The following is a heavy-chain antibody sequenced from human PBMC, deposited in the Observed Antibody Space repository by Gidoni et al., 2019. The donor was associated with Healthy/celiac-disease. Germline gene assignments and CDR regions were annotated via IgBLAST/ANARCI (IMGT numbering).Heavy chain of an antibody. CDR3: AGHYGFTNWFDP. V-gene: IGHV3-11*05. CDR2: ISSSSSYT. Sequence: QVQLVESGGGLVKPGGSLRLSCAASGFTFSDYYMSWIRQAPGKGLEWVSYISSSSSYTNYADSVKGRFTISRDNAKNSLYLQMNSLRAEDTAVYYCAGHYGFTNWFDPWGQGTLVTVSS. J-gene: IGHJ5*02. D-gene: IGHD3-10*01. CDR1: GFTFSDYY.